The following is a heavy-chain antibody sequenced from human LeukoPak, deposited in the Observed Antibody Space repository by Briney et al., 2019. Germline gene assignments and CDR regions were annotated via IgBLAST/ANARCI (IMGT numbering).Heavy chain of an antibody. Sequence: SLKLSCKASGGTFSSYAISWGRQAPGQRREWMGGIIPIFVTANYAQKFQGRVTITADESTSTAYMELSSLRSEDTAVYYCAAARSPYYDILTGYYNFDYWGQGTLVTVSS. CDR3: AAARSPYYDILTGYYNFDY. V-gene: IGHV1-69*01. CDR1: GGTFSSYA. J-gene: IGHJ4*02. CDR2: IIPIFVTA. D-gene: IGHD3-9*01.